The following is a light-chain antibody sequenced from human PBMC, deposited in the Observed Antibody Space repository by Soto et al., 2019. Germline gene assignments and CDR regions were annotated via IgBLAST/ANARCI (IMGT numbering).Light chain of an antibody. CDR1: SSNIGSNT. CDR2: SNN. Sequence: QSVLTQPPSASGTPGQRVTISCSGSSSNIGSNTVNWYQQLPGTAPKLLIYSNNQRPSGVPDRFSGSKSGTSASLAISGLQSEDEADYYCAAWDDSLCVFGTGTKLTVL. V-gene: IGLV1-44*01. CDR3: AAWDDSLCV. J-gene: IGLJ1*01.